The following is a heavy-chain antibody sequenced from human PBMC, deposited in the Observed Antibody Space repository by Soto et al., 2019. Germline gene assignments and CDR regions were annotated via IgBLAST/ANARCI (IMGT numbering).Heavy chain of an antibody. CDR2: ISYDGSNK. D-gene: IGHD3-22*01. Sequence: GGSLRLSCAASGFTFSSYAMHWVRQAPGKGLEWVAVISYDGSNKYYADSVKGRFTISRDNSKNTLYLQMNSLRAEDTAVYYCARVAGNMYYYDSSGPYAFDIWGQGIMVTVS. CDR1: GFTFSSYA. J-gene: IGHJ3*02. CDR3: ARVAGNMYYYDSSGPYAFDI. V-gene: IGHV3-30-3*01.